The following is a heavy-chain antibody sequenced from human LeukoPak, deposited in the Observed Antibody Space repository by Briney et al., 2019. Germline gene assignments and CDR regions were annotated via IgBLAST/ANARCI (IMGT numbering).Heavy chain of an antibody. CDR1: GFTFSSYA. CDR2: ISGSGGST. Sequence: PGGSLRLSCAASGFTFSSYAMSWVRPAPGKGLEWVSAISGSGGSTYYADSVKGRFTISRDNSKNTLYLQMNSLRAEDTAVYYCAKVGDYVWGSYRYESYFDYWGQGTLVTVSS. V-gene: IGHV3-23*01. CDR3: AKVGDYVWGSYRYESYFDY. D-gene: IGHD3-16*02. J-gene: IGHJ4*02.